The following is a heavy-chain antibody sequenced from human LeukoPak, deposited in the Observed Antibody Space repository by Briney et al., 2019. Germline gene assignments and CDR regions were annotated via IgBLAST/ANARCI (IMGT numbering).Heavy chain of an antibody. J-gene: IGHJ4*02. D-gene: IGHD3-10*01. CDR3: ARLMVRGIYYFDY. CDR2: ISGSGGST. Sequence: GGSLRLSCAASGFTFSSYGMSWVRQAPGKGLEWGSAISGSGGSTYYADSVKGRFTISRDNSKNTLYLQMNSLRAEDTAVYYCARLMVRGIYYFDYWGQGTLVTVSS. CDR1: GFTFSSYG. V-gene: IGHV3-23*01.